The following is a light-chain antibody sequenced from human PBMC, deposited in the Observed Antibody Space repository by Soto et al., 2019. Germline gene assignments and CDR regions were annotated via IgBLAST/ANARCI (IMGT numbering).Light chain of an antibody. CDR3: QQRSNWWT. Sequence: EIVLTQSRTTLSLSPGSRPTLSCRASQSVSSYLAWYQQKPGQAPRLLIYDASNRATGIPARFSGSGSGTDFTLTISSLEPEDFAVYYCQQRSNWWTFGQGTKVDIK. CDR2: DAS. CDR1: QSVSSY. J-gene: IGKJ1*01. V-gene: IGKV3-11*01.